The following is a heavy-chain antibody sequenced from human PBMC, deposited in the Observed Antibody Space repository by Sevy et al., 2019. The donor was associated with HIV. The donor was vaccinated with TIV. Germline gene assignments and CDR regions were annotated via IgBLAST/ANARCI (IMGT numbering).Heavy chain of an antibody. CDR2: MNPNSGNT. CDR1: GYTFTSYD. J-gene: IGHJ6*02. V-gene: IGHV1-8*01. Sequence: ASVKVSCKASGYTFTSYDINWVRQATGQGLEWMVWMNPNSGNTGYAQKFQGRVTMTRNTSISTAYMELSSLRSEDTAVYYCAVAERKAAAGTYYYYGMDVWGQGTTVTVSS. D-gene: IGHD6-13*01. CDR3: AVAERKAAAGTYYYYGMDV.